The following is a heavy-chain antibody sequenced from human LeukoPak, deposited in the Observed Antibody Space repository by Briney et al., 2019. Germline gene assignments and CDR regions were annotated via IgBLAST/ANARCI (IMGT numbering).Heavy chain of an antibody. V-gene: IGHV4-59*01. CDR2: IYYSGTT. D-gene: IGHD3-3*01. J-gene: IGHJ4*02. CDR3: ARDVFWRGSDY. Sequence: PSETLSLTCTVSGGSISSYYWSWIRQPPGKGLEWIGYIYYSGTTNYNPSPKSRVTISVDTSKNQFSLKLTSVTVADTAVYYCARDVFWRGSDYWGQGTLVTVSS. CDR1: GGSISSYY.